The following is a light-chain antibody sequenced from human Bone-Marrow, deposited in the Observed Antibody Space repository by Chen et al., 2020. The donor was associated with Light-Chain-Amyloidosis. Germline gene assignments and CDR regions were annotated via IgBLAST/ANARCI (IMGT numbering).Light chain of an antibody. CDR1: NIGSTS. J-gene: IGLJ3*02. CDR2: DDS. V-gene: IGLV3-21*02. Sequence: SYVLTQPSSVSVAPGQTATIACGGNNIGSTSVHWYQQTPGQAPLLVVYDDSDRPSGIPERWSGSNSGNTATLTIRRVEARDGADYYCQVWERGSARPVFGGGTKLTVL. CDR3: QVWERGSARPV.